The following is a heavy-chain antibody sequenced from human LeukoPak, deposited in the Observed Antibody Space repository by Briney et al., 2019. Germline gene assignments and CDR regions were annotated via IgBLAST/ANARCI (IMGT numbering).Heavy chain of an antibody. J-gene: IGHJ4*02. Sequence: AGGSLRLSCAASGFTFSSYWMSWVRQAPGKGLKWVANINQDGRKINYVDSVKGRFTISRDNAKNSLYLQMNSLRAEDTAVYYCARDYAYSSGGIYYDRFDYWGQGTLVTVSS. CDR2: INQDGRKI. V-gene: IGHV3-7*01. CDR1: GFTFSSYW. CDR3: ARDYAYSSGGIYYDRFDY. D-gene: IGHD2-15*01.